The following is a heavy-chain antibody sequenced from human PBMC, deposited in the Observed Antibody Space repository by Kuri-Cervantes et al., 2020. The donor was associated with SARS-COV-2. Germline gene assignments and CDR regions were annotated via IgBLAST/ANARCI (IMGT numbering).Heavy chain of an antibody. V-gene: IGHV4-39*01. CDR2: IYYDGRT. CDR3: ARHDY. Sequence: GSLRLSCTVSGGSISSGGYYWGWIRQPPGKGLEFIGTIYYDGRTYYNTSLKSRATISVDTSKSQFSLKLSSVTAAYTAVYYCARHDYWGQGTLVTVSS. CDR1: GGSISSGGYY. J-gene: IGHJ4*02.